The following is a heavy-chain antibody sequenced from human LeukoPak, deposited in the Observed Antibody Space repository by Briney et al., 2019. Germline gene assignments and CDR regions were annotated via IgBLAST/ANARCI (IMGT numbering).Heavy chain of an antibody. CDR2: ISWNSGSI. J-gene: IGHJ4*02. V-gene: IGHV3-9*01. CDR1: GFTFDDYA. D-gene: IGHD6-25*01. CDR3: AKDRRLAAFDY. Sequence: GGSLRLSCAASGFTFDDYAMHWVRQAPGKGLEWVSGISWNSGSIGYADSVKGRFTISRDNAKNSLYLQMNSLRVEDTAVYYCAKDRRLAAFDYGGQGTLVTVSS.